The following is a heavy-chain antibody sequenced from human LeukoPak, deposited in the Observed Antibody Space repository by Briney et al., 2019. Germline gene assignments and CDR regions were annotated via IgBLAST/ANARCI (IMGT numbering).Heavy chain of an antibody. V-gene: IGHV4-4*07. J-gene: IGHJ4*02. CDR3: ARDARGWSGFDY. CDR2: IYTTGNT. Sequence: SETLSLTCSVSGGPISSYYWSWIRQPAGKGREWIGRIYTTGNTDYNPSLKSRVTMSVDTSKNQFSLNLSSVTAADTAVYYCARDARGWSGFDYWGQGTLVTVSS. D-gene: IGHD3-3*01. CDR1: GGPISSYY.